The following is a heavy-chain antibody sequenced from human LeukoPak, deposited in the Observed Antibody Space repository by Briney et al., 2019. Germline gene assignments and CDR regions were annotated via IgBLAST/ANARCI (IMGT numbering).Heavy chain of an antibody. V-gene: IGHV3-48*03. CDR2: ISSSGSTI. J-gene: IGHJ4*02. CDR1: GFTFSSYE. D-gene: IGHD6-19*01. CDR3: ARDRGGSGWFN. Sequence: GGSLRLSCAASGFTFSSYEMNWVRQAPGKGLEWVSYISSSGSTIYYADSVKGRFTISRDNAKDSLYLQMNCLRAEDTAVYYCARDRGGSGWFNWGQGTLVTVSS.